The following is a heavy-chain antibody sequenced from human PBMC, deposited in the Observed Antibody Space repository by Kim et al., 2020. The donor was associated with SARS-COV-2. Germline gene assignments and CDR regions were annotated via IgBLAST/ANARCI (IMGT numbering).Heavy chain of an antibody. J-gene: IGHJ4*02. CDR1: GFTVSRNH. V-gene: IGHV3-66*01. CDR2: RYRDGSS. Sequence: GGSLRLSCAASGFTVSRNHMIWFRQAPGKGLEWVSGRYRDGSSYYADSVNGRLTIYRDNYKKTLYLQMNSLRGDHTAVYYCARPKPDYLGQGTLVIVFS. CDR3: ARPKPDY.